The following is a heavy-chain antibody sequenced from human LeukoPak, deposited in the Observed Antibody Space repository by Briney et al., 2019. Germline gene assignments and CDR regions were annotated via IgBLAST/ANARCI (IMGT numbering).Heavy chain of an antibody. CDR3: AKVGSSGWYNWFDP. Sequence: GGSLRPSCAASGFTFSSYAMSWVRQAPGKGLEWVSAISGSGGSTYYADSVKGRFTISRDNSKNTLYLQMNSLRAEDTAIYYCAKVGSSGWYNWFDPWGQGTLVTVSS. D-gene: IGHD6-19*01. CDR1: GFTFSSYA. V-gene: IGHV3-23*01. CDR2: ISGSGGST. J-gene: IGHJ5*02.